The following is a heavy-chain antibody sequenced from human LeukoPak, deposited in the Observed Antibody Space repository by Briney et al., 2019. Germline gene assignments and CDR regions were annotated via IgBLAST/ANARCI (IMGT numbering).Heavy chain of an antibody. D-gene: IGHD4-17*01. J-gene: IGHJ4*02. CDR3: ARTGSTVTMLYPFDN. CDR1: GGSIRSYY. Sequence: SETLSLTCTVSGGSIRSYYWSWIRQPPGKGLDWMGYIYYSGSTNYNPSLKTRVSISVDTSKNQFSLKLSSVTAADTAVYYCARTGSTVTMLYPFDNWGQGTLVTVSS. V-gene: IGHV4-59*01. CDR2: IYYSGST.